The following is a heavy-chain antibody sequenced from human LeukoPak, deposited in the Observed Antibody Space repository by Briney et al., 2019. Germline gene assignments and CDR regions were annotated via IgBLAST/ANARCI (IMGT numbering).Heavy chain of an antibody. J-gene: IGHJ4*02. CDR3: GKTTVGYSSGQKPAWPVDY. Sequence: GGSLRLSCAASGFTLGDYAMSWVRQAPGKGLEWVAGIFGSGGSPHYADSVKGRFTISRDNSRNTVYLQINSLRAEDTAVYYCGKTTVGYSSGQKPAWPVDYWGQGTLVTVSS. V-gene: IGHV3-23*01. D-gene: IGHD5-18*01. CDR2: IFGSGGSP. CDR1: GFTLGDYA.